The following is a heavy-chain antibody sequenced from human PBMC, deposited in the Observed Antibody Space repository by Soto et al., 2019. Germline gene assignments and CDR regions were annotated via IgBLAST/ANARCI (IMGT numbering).Heavy chain of an antibody. CDR1: GFTFSNAW. J-gene: IGHJ3*02. V-gene: IGHV3-15*01. CDR3: TTSSWIPGAI. CDR2: IKIKTDGGTT. Sequence: GESLRLSCAASGFTFSNAWISWVRQAPGKGLEWVGRIKIKTDGGTTDYAAPVKGRFTISRDDSKNTLYLQMNSLKTEDTAVYYCTTSSWIPGAIWGQGTMVTVSS. D-gene: IGHD5-18*01.